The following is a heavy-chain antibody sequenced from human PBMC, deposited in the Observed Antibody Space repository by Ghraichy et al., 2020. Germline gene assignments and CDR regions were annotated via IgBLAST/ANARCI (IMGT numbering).Heavy chain of an antibody. CDR3: ARNLRDGYNSYAFDI. CDR2: IYSGGST. Sequence: GGSLRLSCAASGFTVSSNYMSWVRQAPGKGLEWVSVIYSGGSTYYADSVKGRFTISRDNSKNTLYLQMNSLRAEDTAVYYCARNLRDGYNSYAFDIWGQGTMVTVSS. J-gene: IGHJ3*02. D-gene: IGHD5-24*01. CDR1: GFTVSSNY. V-gene: IGHV3-53*01.